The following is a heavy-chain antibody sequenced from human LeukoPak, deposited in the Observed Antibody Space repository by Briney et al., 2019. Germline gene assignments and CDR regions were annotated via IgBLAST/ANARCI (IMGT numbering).Heavy chain of an antibody. CDR1: GYTFTGYG. CDR2: ISAYNGNT. J-gene: IGHJ5*02. V-gene: IGHV1-18*01. D-gene: IGHD5-18*01. Sequence: ASVKVSCKASGYTFTGYGISWVRQAPGQGLEWMGWISAYNGNTNYAQKLQGRVTMTTDTSTSTAYMELRSLRSDDTAVYYCARSGDTAMVLYNWFDPWGQGTLVTVSS. CDR3: ARSGDTAMVLYNWFDP.